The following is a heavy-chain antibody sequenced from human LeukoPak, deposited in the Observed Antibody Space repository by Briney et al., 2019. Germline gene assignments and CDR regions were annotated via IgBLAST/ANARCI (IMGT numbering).Heavy chain of an antibody. CDR2: INLNSAT. CDR1: GGTFSSYA. Sequence: ASVKVSCKASGGTFSSYAISWVRQAPGQGLEWMGWINLNSATNYAQKFQGRVTMTRDTSISTAYMEVRRLRSDDTAVYYCARGRTVTAYLDFWGQGTLVTVSS. D-gene: IGHD4-17*01. V-gene: IGHV1-2*02. CDR3: ARGRTVTAYLDF. J-gene: IGHJ4*02.